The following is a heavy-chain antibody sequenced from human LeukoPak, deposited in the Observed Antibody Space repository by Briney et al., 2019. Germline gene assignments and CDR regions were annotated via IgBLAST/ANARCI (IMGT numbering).Heavy chain of an antibody. CDR3: ARDRGNCNSLPGYFLDN. V-gene: IGHV3-30-3*01. CDR1: GFIFSSYA. CDR2: ISYDGTTK. Sequence: PGGSLRLSCAASGFIFSSYAMHWVRQAPGKGLEWVAVISYDGTTKYYADSVKGRFTISRDTSKNTLSLQIDSLRAEDTAIYFCARDRGNCNSLPGYFLDNWGQGTLVTVSS. J-gene: IGHJ4*02. D-gene: IGHD4-23*01.